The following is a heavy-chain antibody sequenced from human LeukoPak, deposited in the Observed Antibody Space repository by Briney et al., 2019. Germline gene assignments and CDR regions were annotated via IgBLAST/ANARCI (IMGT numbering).Heavy chain of an antibody. D-gene: IGHD2-21*02. J-gene: IGHJ5*02. Sequence: SETLSLTCTVSGYSISSGYYWGWIRQPPGKGLEWIGEINHSGSTNYNPSLKSRVTISVDTSKNQFSLKLSSVTAADTAVYYCARGLTLAYCGGDCYSHWFDPWGQGTLVTVSS. CDR3: ARGLTLAYCGGDCYSHWFDP. V-gene: IGHV4-38-2*02. CDR1: GYSISSGYY. CDR2: INHSGST.